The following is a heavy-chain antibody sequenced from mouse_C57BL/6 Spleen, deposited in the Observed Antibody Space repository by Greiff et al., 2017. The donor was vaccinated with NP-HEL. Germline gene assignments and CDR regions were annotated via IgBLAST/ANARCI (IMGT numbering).Heavy chain of an antibody. CDR3: ARDKGTGTGYFDV. CDR2: INYDGSST. V-gene: IGHV5-16*01. D-gene: IGHD4-1*01. CDR1: GFTFSDYY. J-gene: IGHJ1*03. Sequence: EVKLVESEGGLVQPGSSMKLSCTASGFTFSDYYMAWVRQVPEKGLEWVANINYDGSSTYYLDSLKSRFIISRDNAKNILYLQMSSLKSEDTATYYCARDKGTGTGYFDVWGTGTTVTVSS.